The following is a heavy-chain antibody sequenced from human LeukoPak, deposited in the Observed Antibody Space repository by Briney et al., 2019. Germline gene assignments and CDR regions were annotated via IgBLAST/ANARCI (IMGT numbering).Heavy chain of an antibody. Sequence: SETLSLTCTVSGGSISSYYWSWIRQPAGKGLEWIGRIYTSGSTNYNPSLKSRVTMSVDTSKNQFSLKLSSVTAADTAVYYCARGLMYYYDSSGYYWYFDLWGRGTLVTVSS. V-gene: IGHV4-4*07. D-gene: IGHD3-22*01. CDR3: ARGLMYYYDSSGYYWYFDL. J-gene: IGHJ2*01. CDR2: IYTSGST. CDR1: GGSISSYY.